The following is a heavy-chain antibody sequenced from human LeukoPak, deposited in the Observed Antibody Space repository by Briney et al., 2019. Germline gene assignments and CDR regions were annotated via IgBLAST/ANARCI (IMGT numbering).Heavy chain of an antibody. J-gene: IGHJ4*02. D-gene: IGHD3-9*01. CDR1: GFTVSSNY. CDR2: IYSGGST. Sequence: GGSLRLSYAASGFTVSSNYMSWVRQAPGKGLEWVSVIYSGGSTYYADSVKGRFTISRDNSKNTLYLQMNSLRAEDTAVYYCARVTSGYDILTGSGGFDYWGQGTLVTVSS. CDR3: ARVTSGYDILTGSGGFDY. V-gene: IGHV3-66*01.